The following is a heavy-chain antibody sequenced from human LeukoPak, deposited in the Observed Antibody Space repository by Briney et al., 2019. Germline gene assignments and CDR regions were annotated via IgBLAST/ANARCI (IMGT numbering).Heavy chain of an antibody. J-gene: IGHJ3*02. CDR1: VFTFSSYR. D-gene: IGHD1-26*01. CDR3: ARVGGSNAFDI. Sequence: GGSLRLSCAASVFTFSSYRVHWVRQAPGKGLVWVSPINSDGSSTSYADSVKGRFTISRDNAKNTLSPQMNSLRAEDTAVYYCARVGGSNAFDIWGQGTMVIVSS. V-gene: IGHV3-74*01. CDR2: INSDGSST.